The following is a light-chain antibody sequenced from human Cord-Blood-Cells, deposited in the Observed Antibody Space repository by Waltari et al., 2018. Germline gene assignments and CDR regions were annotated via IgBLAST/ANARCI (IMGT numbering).Light chain of an antibody. J-gene: IGKJ1*01. CDR1: QSVSSSY. CDR2: GAS. CDR3: QQYGSSPRT. V-gene: IGKV3-20*01. Sequence: EIVLKQSPGTLSLSPGESATLSCRASQSVSSSYLAWYQQKPGQAPRLLIDGASSRATGIPDRFSGSGSGTDFTLTISRLEPEDFAVYYCQQYGSSPRTFGQGTKVEIK.